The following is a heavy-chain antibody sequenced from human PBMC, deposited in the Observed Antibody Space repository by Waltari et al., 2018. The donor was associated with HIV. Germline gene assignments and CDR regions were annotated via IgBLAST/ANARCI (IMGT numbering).Heavy chain of an antibody. J-gene: IGHJ4*02. D-gene: IGHD4-17*01. V-gene: IGHV4-34*01. Sequence: QVQLQQWGAGLLKPSETLSLTCAVYAGSVSGYYWSWIRRPPGKGLEWIGEINHSGSTNYSPSIKSRVTISLDTSNNQFSLKRNSVTAADTAVYYCARALNDYGDLDSWGQGTLVTVSS. CDR2: INHSGST. CDR1: AGSVSGYY. CDR3: ARALNDYGDLDS.